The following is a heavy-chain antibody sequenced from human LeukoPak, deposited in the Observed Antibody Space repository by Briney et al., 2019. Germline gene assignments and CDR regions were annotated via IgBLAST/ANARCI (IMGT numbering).Heavy chain of an antibody. CDR1: GYCFTSYW. D-gene: IGHD2-15*01. CDR3: ARQLKVAATDAYYFDY. V-gene: IGHV5-51*01. Sequence: GESLKISCKGSGYCFTSYWIGWVSQMAGKGLEWMGIIYPGDSDTRYRPSFQGQATISADKSISTAYLQWSSLKASDTAMYYCARQLKVAATDAYYFDYWGQGTLVTVSS. J-gene: IGHJ4*02. CDR2: IYPGDSDT.